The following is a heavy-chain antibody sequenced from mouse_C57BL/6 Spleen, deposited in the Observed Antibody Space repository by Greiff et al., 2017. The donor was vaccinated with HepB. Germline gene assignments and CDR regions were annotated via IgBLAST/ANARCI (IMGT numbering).Heavy chain of an antibody. CDR1: GFTFSSYA. V-gene: IGHV5-4*03. J-gene: IGHJ4*01. Sequence: DVMLVESGGGLVKPGGSLKLSCAASGFTFSSYAMSWVRQTPEKRLEWVATISDGGSYTYYPDNVKGRFTISRDNAKNNLYLQMSHLKSEDTAMYYCARGGLRRGDYAMDYWGQGTSVTVSS. D-gene: IGHD2-4*01. CDR2: ISDGGSYT. CDR3: ARGGLRRGDYAMDY.